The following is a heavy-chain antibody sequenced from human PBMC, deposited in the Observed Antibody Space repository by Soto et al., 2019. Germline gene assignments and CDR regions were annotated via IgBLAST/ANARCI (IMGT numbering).Heavy chain of an antibody. CDR3: ARHGEAHFGLDV. J-gene: IGHJ6*02. V-gene: IGHV3-21*01. CDR1: GFTFSTYS. Sequence: LRLSCTASGFTFSTYSLNWVRQAPGKGLEWVSFITGSSGHKFYADSLRGRFTISRDNAKNSLYLQMNNLRAEDTAIYYCARHGEAHFGLDVWGQGTKVTVSS. D-gene: IGHD3-10*01. CDR2: ITGSSGHK.